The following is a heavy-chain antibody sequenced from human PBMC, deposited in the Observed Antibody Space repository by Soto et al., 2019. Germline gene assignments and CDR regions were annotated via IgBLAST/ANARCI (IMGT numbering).Heavy chain of an antibody. CDR2: ISWNSGSI. CDR1: GFTFDDYA. CDR3: AKDIRYDSSGYFDY. D-gene: IGHD3-22*01. V-gene: IGHV3-9*01. J-gene: IGHJ4*02. Sequence: DVQLVESGGGLVQPGRSLRLSCAASGFTFDDYAMHWVRQAPGKGLEWVSGISWNSGSIGYADSVKGRFTISRDNAKNSLYLQMNSLRAEDTALYYCAKDIRYDSSGYFDYWGQGTLVTVSS.